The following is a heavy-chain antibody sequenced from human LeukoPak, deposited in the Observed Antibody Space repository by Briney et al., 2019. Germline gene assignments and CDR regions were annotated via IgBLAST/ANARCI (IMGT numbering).Heavy chain of an antibody. J-gene: IGHJ6*02. CDR3: ARTLWSPNYYYYGMDV. CDR1: GYSFTNYW. V-gene: IGHV5-51*01. Sequence: GESLKISCKASGYSFTNYWIGWVRQMPGKGLEWMGIIYPGDSDTRYSLSFQGQVTISADKSISTAYLQWSSLKASDTAMYYCARTLWSPNYYYYGMDVWGQGTTVTVSS. CDR2: IYPGDSDT. D-gene: IGHD3-10*01.